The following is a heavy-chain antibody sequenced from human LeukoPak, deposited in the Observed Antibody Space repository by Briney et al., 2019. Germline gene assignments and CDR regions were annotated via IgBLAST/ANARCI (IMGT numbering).Heavy chain of an antibody. CDR1: GGSFSGYY. D-gene: IGHD4-17*01. Sequence: SETLSLTCAVYGGSFSGYYWSWIRQPPGKGLEWIGEINHSGSTNYNPSLKSRVTISVDTSKNQFSLKLSSVTAADTAVYYCARGTMTTVTYYFDYWGQGTLVTVSP. J-gene: IGHJ4*02. CDR2: INHSGST. V-gene: IGHV4-34*01. CDR3: ARGTMTTVTYYFDY.